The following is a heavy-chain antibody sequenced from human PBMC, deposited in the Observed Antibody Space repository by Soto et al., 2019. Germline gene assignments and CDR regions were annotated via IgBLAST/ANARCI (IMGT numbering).Heavy chain of an antibody. CDR2: IIPVFGTP. V-gene: IGHV1-69*06. CDR3: ARGDSPYVWFNEF. CDR1: GGLFSSYA. D-gene: IGHD3-16*01. Sequence: QEQLVQSGAEVKKPGSSVKVSCKDSGGLFSSYAISWVRQAPGQGLEWMGGIIPVFGTPFYAQKFQGRVTITADKSTNTAYMEWSSLRSEDTAMYYCARGDSPYVWFNEFWGQGSLVTVSS. J-gene: IGHJ1*01.